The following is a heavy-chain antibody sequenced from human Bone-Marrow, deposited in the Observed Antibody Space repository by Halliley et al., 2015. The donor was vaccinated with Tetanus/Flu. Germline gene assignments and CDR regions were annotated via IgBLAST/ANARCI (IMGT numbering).Heavy chain of an antibody. D-gene: IGHD4-17*01. Sequence: KGVGWIGFVNPSGTTRYNPPLKRRIPMSLDTFKNQVSRRLSSVTAADTAMYYCATDGDNRRFDYWGQGTPVTVSS. J-gene: IGHJ4*02. CDR3: ATDGDNRRFDY. V-gene: IGHV4-4*07. CDR2: VNPSGTT.